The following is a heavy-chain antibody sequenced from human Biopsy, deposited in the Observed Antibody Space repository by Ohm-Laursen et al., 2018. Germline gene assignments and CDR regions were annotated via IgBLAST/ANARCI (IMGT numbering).Heavy chain of an antibody. J-gene: IGHJ4*02. CDR2: FYYTGST. V-gene: IGHV4-39*01. CDR3: VRVPPSLF. D-gene: IGHD2-2*01. Sequence: SATLSFTCSVSVASISSSSCFWGWIRQPPGKGVEWIGTFYYTGSTHYNPSLKSRVTIFADTSKNQLSLNLTSVTVADSAFYYCVRVPPSLFWGQGILVTVSS. CDR1: VASISSSSCF.